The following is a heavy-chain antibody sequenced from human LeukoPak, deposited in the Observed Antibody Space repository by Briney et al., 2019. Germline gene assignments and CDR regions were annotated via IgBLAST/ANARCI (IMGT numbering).Heavy chain of an antibody. Sequence: SETLSLTCTVSGGSISSSSFYWGWIRQPPGKGLEWIGSIYNSGSTSYNPSLKSRVTISVDTSRTQFSLTLSSVTAADTALYYCARHPDYGDYSFDYWGQGTLVTVSS. CDR3: ARHPDYGDYSFDY. J-gene: IGHJ4*02. CDR1: GGSISSSSFY. CDR2: IYNSGST. D-gene: IGHD4-17*01. V-gene: IGHV4-39*01.